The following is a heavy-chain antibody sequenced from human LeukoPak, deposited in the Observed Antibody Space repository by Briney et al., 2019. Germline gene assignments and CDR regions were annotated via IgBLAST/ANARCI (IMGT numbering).Heavy chain of an antibody. CDR2: INHSGST. V-gene: IGHV4-34*01. CDR1: GGSFSGYY. CDR3: ARGHYYDSSGYTFPYDY. Sequence: PSETLSLTCAVYGGSFSGYYWSWIRQPPGKGLEWIGEINHSGSTNYNPSLKSRVTISVDTSKNQFSLKLSSVTAADTAVYYCARGHYYDSSGYTFPYDYWGQGTLVTVSS. D-gene: IGHD3-22*01. J-gene: IGHJ4*02.